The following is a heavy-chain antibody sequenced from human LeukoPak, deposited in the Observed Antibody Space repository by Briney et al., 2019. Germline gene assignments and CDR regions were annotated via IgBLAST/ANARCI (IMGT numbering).Heavy chain of an antibody. J-gene: IGHJ4*02. Sequence: TGGSLRLSCAASGFTFSSYSMNWVRQAPGKGLEWVSYISSSSSTIYYADSVKGRFTISRDNAKNSLYLQMNSLRAEDTAVYYCARDRRGPSHPTMHSSGYYYFDYWGQGTLVTVSS. CDR1: GFTFSSYS. V-gene: IGHV3-48*04. CDR3: ARDRRGPSHPTMHSSGYYYFDY. CDR2: ISSSSSTI. D-gene: IGHD3-22*01.